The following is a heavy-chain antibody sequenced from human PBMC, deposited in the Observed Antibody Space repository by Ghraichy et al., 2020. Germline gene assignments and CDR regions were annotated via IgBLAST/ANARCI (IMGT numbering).Heavy chain of an antibody. J-gene: IGHJ4*02. V-gene: IGHV3-74*01. CDR3: ARGVYNYQVY. CDR1: GFTLSSYW. D-gene: IGHD1-1*01. CDR2: ISSDGSSS. Sequence: LSLTCAASGFTLSSYWMHWVRQAPGKGLVWVSRISSDGSSSIYADSVKGRFTISRDNAKNTLYLQMNSLRAEDTAIYYCARGVYNYQVYWGQGTLVTVSS.